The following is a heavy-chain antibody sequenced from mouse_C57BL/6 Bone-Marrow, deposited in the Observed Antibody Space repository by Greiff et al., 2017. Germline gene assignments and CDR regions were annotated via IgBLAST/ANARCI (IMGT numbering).Heavy chain of an antibody. J-gene: IGHJ4*01. V-gene: IGHV2-2*01. CDR3: ARPVVAPLYAMDY. D-gene: IGHD1-1*01. CDR1: GFSLTSYG. CDR2: IWSGGST. Sequence: VQLKQSGPGLVQPSQSLSITCTVSGFSLTSYGVHWVRQSPGKGLEWLGVIWSGGSTDYNAAFISRLSISKDNSKSQVFFKMNSLQADDTAIYYCARPVVAPLYAMDYWGQGTSVTVSS.